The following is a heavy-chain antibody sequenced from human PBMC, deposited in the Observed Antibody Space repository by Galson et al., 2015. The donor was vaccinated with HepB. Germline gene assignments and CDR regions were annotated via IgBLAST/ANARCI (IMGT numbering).Heavy chain of an antibody. J-gene: IGHJ5*02. CDR1: GYTFTSYD. CDR3: ARGNVLRFLEWLSNNWFDP. Sequence: SVKVSCKASGYTFTSYDINWVRQATGQGLEWMGWMNPNSGNTGYAQKFQGRVTMTRNTSISTAYMELSSLRSEDTAVYYCARGNVLRFLEWLSNNWFDPWGQGTLVTVSS. V-gene: IGHV1-8*01. CDR2: MNPNSGNT. D-gene: IGHD3-3*01.